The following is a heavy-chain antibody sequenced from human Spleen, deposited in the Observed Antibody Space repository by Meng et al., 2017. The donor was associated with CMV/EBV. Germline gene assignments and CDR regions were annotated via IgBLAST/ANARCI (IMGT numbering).Heavy chain of an antibody. CDR3: STTRGHNPYYFDS. J-gene: IGHJ4*02. Sequence: CKASGDTFSNYAISWVRQAAGQVLEWMRGIIAIFATTHYAQRFHDRITITPDESKTTAYLDLSGLRSEDTAVYYWSTTRGHNPYYFDSWGQGTLVTVSS. D-gene: IGHD3-10*01. CDR1: GDTFSNYA. CDR2: IIAIFATT. V-gene: IGHV1-69*01.